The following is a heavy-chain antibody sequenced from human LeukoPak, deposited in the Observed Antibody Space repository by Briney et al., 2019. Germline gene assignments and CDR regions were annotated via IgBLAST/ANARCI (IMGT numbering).Heavy chain of an antibody. Sequence: ASVKVSCKGSGYIFPSYGLAWVRQAPGQGLEWMGWISPYNGETKYAQNFQDRLTLTTDTSTSTAYMDLRSLRSDDTAVYYCVRDNLPVGSPENYFDSWGQGTLVTVSS. V-gene: IGHV1-18*01. J-gene: IGHJ4*02. D-gene: IGHD1-26*01. CDR1: GYIFPSYG. CDR3: VRDNLPVGSPENYFDS. CDR2: ISPYNGET.